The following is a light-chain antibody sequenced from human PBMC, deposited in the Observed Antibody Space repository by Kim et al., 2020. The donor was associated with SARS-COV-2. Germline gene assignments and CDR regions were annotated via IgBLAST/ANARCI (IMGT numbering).Light chain of an antibody. Sequence: GQSITISCTGTSSDVGGYNDVSWYQQHPGKAPKLMIYDVSNRPSGVSNRFSGSKSGNTASLTISGLQAEDEADYYCSSYTSSNTLVFGGGTQLTVL. V-gene: IGLV2-14*03. CDR1: SSDVGGYND. CDR2: DVS. CDR3: SSYTSSNTLV. J-gene: IGLJ3*02.